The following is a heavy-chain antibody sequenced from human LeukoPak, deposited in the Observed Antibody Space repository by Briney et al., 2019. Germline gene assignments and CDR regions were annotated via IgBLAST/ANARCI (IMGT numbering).Heavy chain of an antibody. CDR3: AKEPRGIAAAGTRAFDI. CDR2: ISSSSSYI. Sequence: GGSLRLSCAASGFTFSSYSMNWVRQAPGKGLEWVSSISSSSSYIYYADSVKGRFTISRDNAKNSLYLQMNSLRAEDTAVYYCAKEPRGIAAAGTRAFDIWGQGTMVTVSS. J-gene: IGHJ3*02. CDR1: GFTFSSYS. D-gene: IGHD6-13*01. V-gene: IGHV3-21*04.